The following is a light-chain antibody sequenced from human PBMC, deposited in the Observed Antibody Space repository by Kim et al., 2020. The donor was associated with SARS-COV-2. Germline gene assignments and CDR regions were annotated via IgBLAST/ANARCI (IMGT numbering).Light chain of an antibody. CDR2: AAS. J-gene: IGKJ1*01. CDR1: QDISNH. CDR3: QKYDNAPWT. V-gene: IGKV1-27*01. Sequence: ASVGDVVTITCRSGQDISNHLAWYQQKPGKVPKVLISAASALQSGVPSRFSGSRSGTDFTLTISSLQPEDVATYYCQKYDNAPWTFGQGTKVDIK.